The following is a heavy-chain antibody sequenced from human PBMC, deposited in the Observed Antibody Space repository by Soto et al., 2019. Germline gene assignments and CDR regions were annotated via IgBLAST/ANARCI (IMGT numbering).Heavy chain of an antibody. CDR1: GGSIGSGGYY. D-gene: IGHD2-15*01. J-gene: IGHJ5*02. CDR3: ARDRRVVVAATSRAHWFDP. CDR2: IYYSGST. Sequence: PSETLSLTCTVSGGSIGSGGYYWSGIRQHPGKGLEWIGYIYYSGSTYYNPSLKSRVTISVDTSKNQFSLKLSSVTAADTAVYYCARDRRVVVAATSRAHWFDPWGQGTLVTVSS. V-gene: IGHV4-31*03.